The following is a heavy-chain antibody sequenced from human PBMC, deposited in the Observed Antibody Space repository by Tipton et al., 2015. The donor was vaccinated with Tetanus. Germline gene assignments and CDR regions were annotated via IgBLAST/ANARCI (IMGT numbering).Heavy chain of an antibody. CDR2: IHSSSSYI. V-gene: IGHV3-21*01. CDR3: ASLIVGVNNLPDAFDI. Sequence: SLRLSCAASGFTFSTYSMNWVRQAPGKGLEWVSPIHSSSSYIYYADSVRGRFTISRDNARKSLYLQINSLRAEDTAVYYCASLIVGVNNLPDAFDIWGQGTMVTVSS. CDR1: GFTFSTYS. D-gene: IGHD1-26*01. J-gene: IGHJ3*02.